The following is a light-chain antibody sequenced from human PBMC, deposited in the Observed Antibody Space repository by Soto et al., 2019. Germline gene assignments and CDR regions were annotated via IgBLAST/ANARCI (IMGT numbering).Light chain of an antibody. CDR3: AAWDDSLNGYV. V-gene: IGLV1-36*01. CDR2: YDD. CDR1: SSKNGKNA. J-gene: IGLJ1*01. Sequence: QSVLTQPPSVSEAPRQRVTISCSGSSSKNGKNAVNLYQQLPGKAPKLLIYYDDLLPSGVSDRFSGSKSGTSASLAISGLQSEDEADYYCAAWDDSLNGYVFGTGTKVTVL.